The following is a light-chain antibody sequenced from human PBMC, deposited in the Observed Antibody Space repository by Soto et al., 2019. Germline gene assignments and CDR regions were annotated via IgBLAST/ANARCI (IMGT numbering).Light chain of an antibody. CDR1: QTINSW. Sequence: DIQMTQSPSSVSASVGDRVTITCRASQTINSWLAWYQQKLGKAPKLLIYAASSLQSGVPSRFSGTGSGTEFTLTINSLQPDDFATYYCQQTITFPYTFGEGTKVEIK. J-gene: IGKJ4*01. CDR3: QQTITFPYT. V-gene: IGKV1D-12*01. CDR2: AAS.